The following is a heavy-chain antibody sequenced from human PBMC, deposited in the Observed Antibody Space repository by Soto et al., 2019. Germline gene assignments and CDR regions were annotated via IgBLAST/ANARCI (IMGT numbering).Heavy chain of an antibody. V-gene: IGHV4-31*03. Sequence: QVQLQESGPGLVTPSQTLSLTCTVSGGSISSGGYYWSWLRQHPGKGLEWIGYIYYSGSTYSNPSLKSRVTISVDTSKNQFSLKLSSVTAADTAVYYCARAHSSSWPIDYWGQGTLVTVSS. CDR3: ARAHSSSWPIDY. CDR1: GGSISSGGYY. D-gene: IGHD6-13*01. CDR2: IYYSGST. J-gene: IGHJ4*02.